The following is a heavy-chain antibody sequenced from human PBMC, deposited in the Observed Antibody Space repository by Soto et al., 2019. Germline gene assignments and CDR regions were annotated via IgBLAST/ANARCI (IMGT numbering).Heavy chain of an antibody. CDR2: INPNSGGT. CDR1: GYTFTGYY. Sequence: ASVKVSCKASGYTFTGYYMHWVRQAPGQGLEWMGWINPNSGGTNYAQKFQGWVTMTRDTSISTAYMELSRLRSDDTAVYYCARGLTTVVKRYAEYFQHWGQGTLVTVSS. D-gene: IGHD4-17*01. J-gene: IGHJ1*01. CDR3: ARGLTTVVKRYAEYFQH. V-gene: IGHV1-2*04.